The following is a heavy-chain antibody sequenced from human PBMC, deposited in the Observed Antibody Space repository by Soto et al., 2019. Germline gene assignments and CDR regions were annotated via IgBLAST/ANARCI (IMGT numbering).Heavy chain of an antibody. V-gene: IGHV6-1*01. CDR1: GDSVSSNTAS. J-gene: IGHJ5*02. CDR3: AKGDNLGPKTGYAFDP. CDR2: TYFRSKWYN. Sequence: SQTLSLPCAISGDSVSSNTASWNWIRQSPSRGLEWLGRTYFRSKWYNDYAVSVKSRIIINPDTSNNQFSLQLNSVTPEDTAVYFCAKGDNLGPKTGYAFDPWGQGIMVTGSA. D-gene: IGHD5-12*01.